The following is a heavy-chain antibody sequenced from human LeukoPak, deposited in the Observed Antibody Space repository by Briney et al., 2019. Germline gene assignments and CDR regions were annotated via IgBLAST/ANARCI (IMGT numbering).Heavy chain of an antibody. V-gene: IGHV1-2*06. CDR3: AREDSRDAFDI. CDR2: INPNSGGT. J-gene: IGHJ3*02. CDR1: GYTFTGYY. Sequence: ASVKVSCKASGYTFTGYYMHWVRQAPGQGLEWMGRINPNSGGTNYAQKFQGGVTMTRDTSISTAYMELSRLRSDDTAVYYCAREDSRDAFDIWGQGTMVTVSS. D-gene: IGHD5-18*01.